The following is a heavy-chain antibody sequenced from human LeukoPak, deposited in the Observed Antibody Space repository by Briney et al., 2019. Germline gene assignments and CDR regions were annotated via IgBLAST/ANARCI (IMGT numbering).Heavy chain of an antibody. CDR2: ISYDGSNK. Sequence: GGSLRLSCAASGFTFSSYGMHWVRQAPGKGLGWVAVISYDGSNKYYADSVKGRFTISRDNSKNTLYLQMNSLRAEDTAVYYCAKDQDRVLPYGDSFDYWGQGTLVTVSS. CDR3: AKDQDRVLPYGDSFDY. CDR1: GFTFSSYG. V-gene: IGHV3-30*18. D-gene: IGHD4-17*01. J-gene: IGHJ4*02.